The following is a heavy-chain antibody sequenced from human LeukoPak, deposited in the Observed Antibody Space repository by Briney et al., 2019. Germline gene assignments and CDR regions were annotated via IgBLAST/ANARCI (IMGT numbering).Heavy chain of an antibody. CDR3: SRDLRGRDDY. CDR1: GFTFSNYW. Sequence: GGSLRLSCAASGFTFSNYWMHWVRQAPGKGLVWVSRINEGGSVTDYADSVKGRFTISRDNAKNTLYLEMNSLRAEDTAVYYCSRDLRGRDDYRGQGTLVSVSS. V-gene: IGHV3-74*01. CDR2: INEGGSVT. J-gene: IGHJ4*02. D-gene: IGHD5-24*01.